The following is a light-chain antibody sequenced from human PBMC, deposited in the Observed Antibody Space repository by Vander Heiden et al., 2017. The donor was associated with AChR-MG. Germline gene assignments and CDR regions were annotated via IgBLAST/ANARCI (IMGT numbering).Light chain of an antibody. J-gene: IGLJ3*02. CDR1: SSDVGGYNY. Sequence: QPPSASGSPGQSVTISCTGTSSDVGGYNYVSWYQQHPGKAPKLMIYEVSKRPSGVPDRFSGSKSGNTASLTVSGLQAEDEADYYCSSYAGSNNWVFGGGTKL. CDR3: SSYAGSNNWV. CDR2: EVS. V-gene: IGLV2-8*01.